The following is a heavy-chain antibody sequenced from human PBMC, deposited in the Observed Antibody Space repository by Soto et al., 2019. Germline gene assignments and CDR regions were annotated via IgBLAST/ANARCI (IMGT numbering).Heavy chain of an antibody. D-gene: IGHD4-4*01. CDR3: ARGTVQFYFYY. V-gene: IGHV3-11*05. Sequence: QVQLVESGGGLVKPGGSLRLSCAASGFTFSDYYMSWIRQAPGKGLEWVSYISSGSSFTNYADSVKGRFTISRDNAKNSLYLQMNSLRAEDTAVYYCARGTVQFYFYYWGQGTLVTVSS. CDR1: GFTFSDYY. CDR2: ISSGSSFT. J-gene: IGHJ4*02.